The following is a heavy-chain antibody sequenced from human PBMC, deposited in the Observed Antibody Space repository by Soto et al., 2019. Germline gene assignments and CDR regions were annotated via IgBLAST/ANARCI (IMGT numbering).Heavy chain of an antibody. D-gene: IGHD6-6*01. V-gene: IGHV4-59*01. CDR3: ARERPEKYYDS. CDR1: GGSFSSYS. CDR2: ISYSGSA. J-gene: IGHJ4*02. Sequence: SETLSLTCTISGGSFSSYSWSWIRQPPGKGLEWIGYISYSGSANYNPSLMSRGTMSVDTSKNQFSLRLSSVTAADTAVYFCARERPEKYYDSWGRGILVTVS.